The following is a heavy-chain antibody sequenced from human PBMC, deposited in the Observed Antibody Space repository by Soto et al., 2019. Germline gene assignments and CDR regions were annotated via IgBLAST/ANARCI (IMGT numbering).Heavy chain of an antibody. J-gene: IGHJ6*02. CDR2: IDWDDDK. V-gene: IGHV2-70*01. Sequence: SGPTLVNPTQTLTLTCTFSGFSLSTSGMCVSWIRQPPGKALEWLALIDWDDDKYYSTSLKTRLTISKDTSKNQVVLTMTNMEPVDTATYYCERIFKASGNNGDYGEYYYYGMDVWGQGTTVTVSS. D-gene: IGHD4-17*01. CDR1: GFSLSTSGMC. CDR3: ERIFKASGNNGDYGEYYYYGMDV.